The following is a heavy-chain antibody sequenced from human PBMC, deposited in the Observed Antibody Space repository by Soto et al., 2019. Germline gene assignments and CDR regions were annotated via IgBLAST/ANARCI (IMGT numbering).Heavy chain of an antibody. Sequence: SVKVSCKASGGTFSSYAINWVRQAPGQGLEWMGGIIPIFGTTNYAQKFQGRVTITADKSTSTAYMELSSLRSEDTAVYYCAAPSFFSYKGYFDYWGQGTLVTVSS. CDR1: GGTFSSYA. J-gene: IGHJ4*02. CDR3: AAPSFFSYKGYFDY. D-gene: IGHD1-1*01. V-gene: IGHV1-69*06. CDR2: IIPIFGTT.